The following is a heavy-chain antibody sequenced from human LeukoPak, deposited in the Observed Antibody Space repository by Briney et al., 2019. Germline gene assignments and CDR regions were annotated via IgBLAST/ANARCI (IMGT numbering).Heavy chain of an antibody. CDR2: INHSGST. Sequence: SETLSLTCAVYGRSFSGYYWSWIRQPPGKGLEWIGEINHSGSTNYNPSLKSRVTISVDTSKNQFSLKLSSVTAADTAVYYCARVKFATMIVVEDAFDIWGQGTMVTVSS. CDR3: ARVKFATMIVVEDAFDI. V-gene: IGHV4-34*01. J-gene: IGHJ3*02. CDR1: GRSFSGYY. D-gene: IGHD3-22*01.